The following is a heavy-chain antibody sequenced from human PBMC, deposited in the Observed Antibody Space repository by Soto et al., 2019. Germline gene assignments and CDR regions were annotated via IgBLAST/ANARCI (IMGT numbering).Heavy chain of an antibody. J-gene: IGHJ6*02. D-gene: IGHD3-10*01. V-gene: IGHV1-69*06. Sequence: QVQLVQSGAEAGKPGSSVKVSCRASGGIFSSFTISWVRQAPGQGLEWLGGIIPIFDTPTYAQNFQGRVTITAEKSTNTVYMELSSLRSEDKAVYYCATHGATTMARGAMKHYYYVMDVWGQGTTVTVSS. CDR3: ATHGATTMARGAMKHYYYVMDV. CDR2: IIPIFDTP. CDR1: GGIFSSFT.